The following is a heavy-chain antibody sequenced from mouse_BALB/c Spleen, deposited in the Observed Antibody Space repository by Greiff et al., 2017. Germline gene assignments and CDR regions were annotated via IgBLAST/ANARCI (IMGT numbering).Heavy chain of an antibody. CDR2: ISSGGSYT. V-gene: IGHV5-9-3*01. J-gene: IGHJ4*01. CDR3: ARDFDYYGSYAMDY. Sequence: EVQLVESGGGLVKPGGSLKLSCAASGFTFSSYAMSWVRQTPEKRLEWVATISSGGSYTYYPDSVKGRFTISRDNAKNTLYLQMSSLRSEDTAMYYCARDFDYYGSYAMDYWGQGTSVTVSS. CDR1: GFTFSSYA. D-gene: IGHD1-1*01.